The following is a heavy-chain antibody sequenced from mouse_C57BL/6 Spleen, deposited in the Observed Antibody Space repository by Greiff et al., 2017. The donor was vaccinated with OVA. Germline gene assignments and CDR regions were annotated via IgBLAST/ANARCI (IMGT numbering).Heavy chain of an antibody. Sequence: QVQLQQSGAELVKPGASVKLSCKASGYTFTSYWMQWVKQRPGQGLEWIGEIDPSDSYTNYNQKFKGKATLTVDTSSSTAYMQLSSLTSEDSAVYYCARKVRGYFDVRGTGTTVTVSS. CDR2: IDPSDSYT. CDR3: ARKVRGYFDV. V-gene: IGHV1-50*01. CDR1: GYTFTSYW. J-gene: IGHJ1*03. D-gene: IGHD3-2*02.